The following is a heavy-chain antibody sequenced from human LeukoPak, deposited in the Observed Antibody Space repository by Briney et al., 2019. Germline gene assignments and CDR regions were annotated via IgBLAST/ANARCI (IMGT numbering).Heavy chain of an antibody. CDR2: VNTVSSYI. J-gene: IGHJ4*02. CDR3: ARLRRNSDRSDFFYYYDH. D-gene: IGHD3-22*01. CDR1: GFTFSDYS. Sequence: KPGGSLRLSCAASGFTFSDYSMNWVRQAPGKGLERVASVNTVSSYIYYADSMRGRFTISRDNAKNSLFLQMNSLRAEDTAVYYCARLRRNSDRSDFFYYYDHWGQGTLVTVSS. V-gene: IGHV3-21*01.